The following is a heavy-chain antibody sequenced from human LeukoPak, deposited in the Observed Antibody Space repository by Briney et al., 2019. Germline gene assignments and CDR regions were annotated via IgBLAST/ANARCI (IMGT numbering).Heavy chain of an antibody. J-gene: IGHJ4*02. CDR1: GFTFSSAW. CDR3: TIDWLLWFGESLYPPDY. CDR2: IKSKTDGGAT. Sequence: RTGGSLRLSCAASGFTFSSAWMTWVRQAPGKGLEWVGRIKSKTDGGATDYAAPVKDRFTISRDDSKNTLYLQMNSLKTEDTAVYYCTIDWLLWFGESLYPPDYWGQGTLVTVSS. D-gene: IGHD3-10*01. V-gene: IGHV3-15*01.